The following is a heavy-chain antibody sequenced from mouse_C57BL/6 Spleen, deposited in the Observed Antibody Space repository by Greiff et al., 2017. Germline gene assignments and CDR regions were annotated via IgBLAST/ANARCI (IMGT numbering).Heavy chain of an antibody. V-gene: IGHV10-1*01. D-gene: IGHD4-1*01. CDR3: VRHGTYYYAMDY. CDR1: GFSFNTYA. CDR2: IRSKSNNYAT. Sequence: EVKLVESGGGLVQPKGSLKLSCAASGFSFNTYAMNWVRPAPGTGLEWVARIRSKSNNYATYYADSVKDRFTISRDDSESMLYLQMNNLKTEDTAMYYCVRHGTYYYAMDYWGQGTSVTVSS. J-gene: IGHJ4*01.